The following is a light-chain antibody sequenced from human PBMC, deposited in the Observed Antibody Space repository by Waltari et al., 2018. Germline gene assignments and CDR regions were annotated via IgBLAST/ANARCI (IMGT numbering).Light chain of an antibody. CDR3: QSYDTTLSVV. CDR1: GSNIGAGYD. J-gene: IGLJ3*02. CDR2: GTS. V-gene: IGLV1-40*01. Sequence: QSVLTQPPSVSGAPGQKVTISCTGSGSNIGAGYDVHWYQQLPRAAPKLLIYGTSSRPLGVPDRFFGSTSGTSASLAITGLQADDEADYYCQSYDTTLSVVFGGGTKLTVL.